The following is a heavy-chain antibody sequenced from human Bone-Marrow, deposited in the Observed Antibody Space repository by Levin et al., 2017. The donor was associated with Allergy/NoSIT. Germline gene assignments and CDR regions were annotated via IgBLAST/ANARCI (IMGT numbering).Heavy chain of an antibody. J-gene: IGHJ5*02. CDR3: ARGASGSCYFGWFDP. D-gene: IGHD2-15*01. V-gene: IGHV3-30*04. Sequence: GGSLRLSCAASGFTFSSYAMHWVRQAPGKGLEWVAVISYDGSNKYYADSVKGRFTISRDNSKNTLYLQMNSLRAEDTAVYYCARGASGSCYFGWFDPWGQGTLVTVSS. CDR2: ISYDGSNK. CDR1: GFTFSSYA.